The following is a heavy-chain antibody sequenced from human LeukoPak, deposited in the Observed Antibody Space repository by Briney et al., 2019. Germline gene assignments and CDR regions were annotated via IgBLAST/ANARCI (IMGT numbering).Heavy chain of an antibody. Sequence: SQTLSLTCTVSGASIRSGDYYWSWIRQPPGKGLEWIGYIYDSGSTYYNPSLKSRITISVDTSENRFSLKLSSVTATDTAVYCCARDCSGGSCYGAFDIWGQGTMVTVSS. D-gene: IGHD2-15*01. CDR3: ARDCSGGSCYGAFDI. CDR1: GASIRSGDYY. V-gene: IGHV4-30-4*01. CDR2: IYDSGST. J-gene: IGHJ3*02.